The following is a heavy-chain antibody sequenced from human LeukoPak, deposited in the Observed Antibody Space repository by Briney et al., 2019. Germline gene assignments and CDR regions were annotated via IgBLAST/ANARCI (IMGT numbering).Heavy chain of an antibody. CDR3: ARTYYYDSSGYYYDY. J-gene: IGHJ4*02. V-gene: IGHV7-4-1*02. CDR1: GYTFTRYP. CDR2: INTNTGNP. Sequence: GVSVKVSCKASGYTFTRYPMNWVRQAPGQGLEWMGWINTNTGNPTYAQGFTGRLVLSLATSVSTAYLQISSLKAEDTAVYYCARTYYYDSSGYYYDYWGQGTLVTVSS. D-gene: IGHD3-22*01.